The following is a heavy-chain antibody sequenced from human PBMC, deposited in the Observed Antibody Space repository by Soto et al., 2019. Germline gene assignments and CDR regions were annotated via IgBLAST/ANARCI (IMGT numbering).Heavy chain of an antibody. CDR2: IIPIFGTA. V-gene: IGHV1-69*06. Sequence: SVKVSCKASGGTFSTNAISWVRQAPGQGLEWMGGIIPIFGTANYAQKFQGRVTMTADTSTTTGYMELRGLTSDDTAVYYCVRDHGGATLALLHWGQGTLVTVSS. J-gene: IGHJ4*02. CDR3: VRDHGGATLALLH. D-gene: IGHD2-15*01. CDR1: GGTFSTNA.